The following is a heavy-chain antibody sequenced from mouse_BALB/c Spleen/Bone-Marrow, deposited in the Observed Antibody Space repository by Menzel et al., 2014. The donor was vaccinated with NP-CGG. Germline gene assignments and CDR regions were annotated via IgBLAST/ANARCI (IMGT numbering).Heavy chain of an antibody. J-gene: IGHJ2*01. D-gene: IGHD4-1*01. CDR1: GFTFSSYT. CDR3: ARHKSWVFDS. Sequence: EVQRVESGGGLVQPGGSLKLSCAASGFTFSSYTMSWVRQTPEKRLEWVAYISNGGGSTYYPDTVKGRFTISRDNAKNPLYLQMSSLKSEDTAMYYCARHKSWVFDSWGQGTTLTVSS. CDR2: ISNGGGST. V-gene: IGHV5-12-2*01.